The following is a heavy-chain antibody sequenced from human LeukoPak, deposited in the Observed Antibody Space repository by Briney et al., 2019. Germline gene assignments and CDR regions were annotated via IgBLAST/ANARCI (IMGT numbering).Heavy chain of an antibody. V-gene: IGHV3-53*01. D-gene: IGHD1-26*01. CDR3: ARYPWGVGGTH. CDR2: IYSGANT. Sequence: GGSLRLSCAASGLTVRSNYMSWVRQAPGKGLEWVSLIYSGANTYYADSVKGRFTVSRDNSKNTLYLQMNSLRAEDTAVYYCARYPWGVGGTHWGQGTLVTVSS. J-gene: IGHJ4*02. CDR1: GLTVRSNY.